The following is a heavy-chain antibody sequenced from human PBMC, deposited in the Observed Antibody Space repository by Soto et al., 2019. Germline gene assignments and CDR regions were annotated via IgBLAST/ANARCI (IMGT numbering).Heavy chain of an antibody. CDR2: IWYDGSNK. D-gene: IGHD3-16*01. J-gene: IGHJ6*02. CDR1: GFTFSSYG. CDR3: ARDDGYLGAISSYGMDV. V-gene: IGHV3-33*01. Sequence: QVQLVESGGGVVQPGRSLRLSCAASGFTFSSYGMHWVRQAPGKGLEWVAVIWYDGSNKYYADSVKGRFTISRDNSKNTLYLQMNSLRAEDTAVYYCARDDGYLGAISSYGMDVWGQGTTVTVSS.